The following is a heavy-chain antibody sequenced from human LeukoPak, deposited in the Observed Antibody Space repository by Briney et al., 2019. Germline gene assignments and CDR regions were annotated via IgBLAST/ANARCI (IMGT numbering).Heavy chain of an antibody. CDR1: GFPFSEYS. J-gene: IGHJ4*02. CDR3: ARDHNYAFDN. V-gene: IGHV3-11*06. CDR2: IGISSGNT. D-gene: IGHD1-1*01. Sequence: GGSPRLSCAASGFPFSEYSMNWVGQAPGKGLEWISYIGISSGNTKHADSVKGRFTVSADNTRNSLYLQMNSLRVEDTAVYYCARDHNYAFDNWGQGTLVTVSS.